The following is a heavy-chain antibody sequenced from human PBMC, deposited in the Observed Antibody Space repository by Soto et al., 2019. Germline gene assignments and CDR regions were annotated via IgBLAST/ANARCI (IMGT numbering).Heavy chain of an antibody. Sequence: PGGSLRLSCAASGFTFSSYAMSWVRQAPGKGLEWVSAISGSGGSTYYADSVKGRFIISRDNSKNTLYLQMNSLRAEDTAVYYCAKDRTSTYYDFWSGYSSYYYYGMDVWGQGTTVTVSS. V-gene: IGHV3-23*01. CDR3: AKDRTSTYYDFWSGYSSYYYYGMDV. J-gene: IGHJ6*02. CDR2: ISGSGGST. D-gene: IGHD3-3*01. CDR1: GFTFSSYA.